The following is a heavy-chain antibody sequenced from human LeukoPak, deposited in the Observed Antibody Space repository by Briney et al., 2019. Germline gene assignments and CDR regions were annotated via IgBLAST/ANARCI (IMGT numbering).Heavy chain of an antibody. Sequence: SETLSLTCAVYGGSFSGYYWSWIRQPPGKGLEWIGEINHSGSTNYNPSLKSRVTISVDTSKNQFSLKLSSVTAADTAVYYCARHRTYYYDSSGGEFDYWGQGTLVTVSS. V-gene: IGHV4-34*01. CDR1: GGSFSGYY. J-gene: IGHJ4*02. CDR3: ARHRTYYYDSSGGEFDY. D-gene: IGHD3-22*01. CDR2: INHSGST.